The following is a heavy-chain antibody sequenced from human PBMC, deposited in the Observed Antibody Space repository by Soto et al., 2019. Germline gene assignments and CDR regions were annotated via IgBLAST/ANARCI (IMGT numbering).Heavy chain of an antibody. CDR3: ARDPGPVTTPRFDY. V-gene: IGHV3-21*01. J-gene: IGHJ4*02. Sequence: SGGSLRLSCAASGFTFSSYSMNWVRQAPGKGLEWVSSISSSSSYIYCADSVKGRFTISRDNAKNSLYLQMNSLRAEDTAVYYCARDPGPVTTPRFDYWGQGTLVTVSS. D-gene: IGHD1-1*01. CDR2: ISSSSSYI. CDR1: GFTFSSYS.